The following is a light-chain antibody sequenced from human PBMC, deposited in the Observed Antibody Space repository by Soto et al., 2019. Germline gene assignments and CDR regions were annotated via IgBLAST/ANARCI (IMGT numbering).Light chain of an antibody. Sequence: QSALTQPASVSGSPGQSITISCTGTSSDVGAYIYVSWYQQHPGKAPKLMIYEVSNRPSGVSNRFSGSKSGNTASLTISGLQADDEADYYCSSYPSSNTLYVFGTGTKLTVL. V-gene: IGLV2-14*01. CDR1: SSDVGAYIY. J-gene: IGLJ1*01. CDR2: EVS. CDR3: SSYPSSNTLYV.